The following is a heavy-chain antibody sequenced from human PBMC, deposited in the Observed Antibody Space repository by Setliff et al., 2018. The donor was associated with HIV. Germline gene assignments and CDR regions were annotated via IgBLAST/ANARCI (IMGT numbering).Heavy chain of an antibody. J-gene: IGHJ4*02. D-gene: IGHD3-22*01. Sequence: SCTVSGGTVSSGGYYWSWIRQHPGQGLEWIGFTYHRGNTHYNSSLKSRLTISVATSKNQFSLRLSSVTAADTAVYYCATARADSSGSVGDYWGQGTLVTVSS. V-gene: IGHV4-31*03. CDR2: TYHRGNT. CDR1: GGTVSSGGYY. CDR3: ATARADSSGSVGDY.